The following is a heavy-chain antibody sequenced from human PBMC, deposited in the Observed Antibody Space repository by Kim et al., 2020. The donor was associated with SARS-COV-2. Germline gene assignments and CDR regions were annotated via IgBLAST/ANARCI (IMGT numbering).Heavy chain of an antibody. CDR1: GFTFSSYA. J-gene: IGHJ3*02. V-gene: IGHV3-23*01. CDR2: ISGSGGST. CDR3: AKDFFPYYYDSSGYYYAFDI. Sequence: GGSLRLSCAASGFTFSSYAMSWVRQAPGKGLEWVSAISGSGGSTYYADSVKGRFTISRDNSKNTLYLQMNSLRAEDTAVYYCAKDFFPYYYDSSGYYYAFDIWGQGTMVTVSS. D-gene: IGHD3-22*01.